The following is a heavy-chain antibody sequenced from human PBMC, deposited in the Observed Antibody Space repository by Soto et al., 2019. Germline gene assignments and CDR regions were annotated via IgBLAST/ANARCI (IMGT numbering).Heavy chain of an antibody. Sequence: ASVKVSCKASGYTCTSYAMHWVRQAPGQRLEWMGWINAGNGNTKYSQKFQGRVTISRDNAENSLYLHMNTLRADDTAVYYCARVASVISLVSWGQGTRITV. D-gene: IGHD2-21*01. J-gene: IGHJ4*02. CDR2: INAGNGNT. CDR3: ARVASVISLVS. V-gene: IGHV1-3*01. CDR1: GYTCTSYA.